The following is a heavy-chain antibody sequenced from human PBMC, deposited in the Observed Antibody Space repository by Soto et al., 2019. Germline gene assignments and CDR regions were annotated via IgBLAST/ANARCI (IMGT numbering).Heavy chain of an antibody. CDR2: TYYRSKWYN. J-gene: IGHJ3*02. CDR1: GDGVSSNSAA. V-gene: IGHV6-1*01. CDR3: ARDEGYYDSSGYRGGAFDI. D-gene: IGHD3-22*01. Sequence: SQTLSLTCAIAGDGVSSNSAAWNWIRQSPSRGLEWLGRTYYRSKWYNDYAVSVKSRITINPDTSKNQFSLQLNSVTPEDTAVYYCARDEGYYDSSGYRGGAFDIWGQGTMVTVSS.